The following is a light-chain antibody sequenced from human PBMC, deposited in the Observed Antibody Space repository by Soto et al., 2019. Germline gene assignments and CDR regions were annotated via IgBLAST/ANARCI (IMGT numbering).Light chain of an antibody. J-gene: IGKJ1*01. Sequence: EIVMTQSPATLSVYPGERATLSCRASQGVSSNLAWYQQKPGQAPRLLIYGASTRATGIPARFSGSGSGTEFTLTISSLQSEDFAVYYCQQYNNWPPWTFGQGTKVDIK. CDR3: QQYNNWPPWT. CDR2: GAS. CDR1: QGVSSN. V-gene: IGKV3-15*01.